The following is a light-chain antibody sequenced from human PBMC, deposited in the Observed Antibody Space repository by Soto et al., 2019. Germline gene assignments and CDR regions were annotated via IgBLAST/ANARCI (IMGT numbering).Light chain of an antibody. CDR2: STS. Sequence: QAVVTQEPSVTVSPGGAVTLTCGSNTGAVTTSNYPNWIQQKPGQPPRTLTYSTSNTLPWTPARFSGSVVGGKAVLRVSAVRPEDEADYYCLLSYTTSVVFGGGTKLTVL. J-gene: IGLJ2*01. CDR3: LLSYTTSVV. CDR1: TGAVTTSNY. V-gene: IGLV7-43*01.